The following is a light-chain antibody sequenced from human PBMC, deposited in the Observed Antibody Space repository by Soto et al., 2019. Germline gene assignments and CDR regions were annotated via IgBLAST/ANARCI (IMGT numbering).Light chain of an antibody. V-gene: IGKV3-20*01. Sequence: EIVLTQSPGTLSLSPGERATLSCRVSQSLSSNYLAWYQQKPGLAPRLLVYGASRRATDIPERFTGSGSGADFTLTISRLEPEDIGVYYCQHYGASPQTFGQGTKVEIK. CDR2: GAS. J-gene: IGKJ1*01. CDR3: QHYGASPQT. CDR1: QSLSSNY.